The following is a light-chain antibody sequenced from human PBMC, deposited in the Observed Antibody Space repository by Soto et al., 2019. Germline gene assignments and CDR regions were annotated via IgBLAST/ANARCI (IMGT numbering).Light chain of an antibody. CDR2: GAS. Sequence: EIVMTQSPATLSVSPGERATLSCRASQSVSSNLAWYQQKPRKAPRLLIYGASTRATSIPARFSGSGSGTEFTLTISSLQPEDFAVYYCQQYNNWPPWTFGQGTKVEIK. CDR1: QSVSSN. CDR3: QQYNNWPPWT. J-gene: IGKJ1*01. V-gene: IGKV3-15*01.